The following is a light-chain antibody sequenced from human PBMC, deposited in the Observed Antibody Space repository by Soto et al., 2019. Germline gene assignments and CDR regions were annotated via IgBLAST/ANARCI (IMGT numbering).Light chain of an antibody. CDR1: ENVNGH. CDR2: EAS. CDR3: QQYNNWPS. Sequence: IQMTPSPNTLSVSVGDSVSITCRASENVNGHLAWYQQRPGKAPKLLIYEASILESGVPSRFSGSGYGTEFTLTINGLLPEDFVTYYCQQYNNWPSCGQGTKVDIK. J-gene: IGKJ1*01. V-gene: IGKV1-5*03.